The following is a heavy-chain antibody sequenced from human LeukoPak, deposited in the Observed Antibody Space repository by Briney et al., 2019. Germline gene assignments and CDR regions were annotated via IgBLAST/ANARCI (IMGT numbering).Heavy chain of an antibody. Sequence: GESLKISCKGSGYSFTSYWIGWVRQMPGKGLEWMGIIYPGDSDIRYSPSFQGQVSISVDKSISTAYLQWSSLKASDTAMYYCARHRDSRGWYDFDYWGQGTLVTVSS. J-gene: IGHJ4*02. CDR1: GYSFTSYW. CDR3: ARHRDSRGWYDFDY. V-gene: IGHV5-51*01. CDR2: IYPGDSDI. D-gene: IGHD6-19*01.